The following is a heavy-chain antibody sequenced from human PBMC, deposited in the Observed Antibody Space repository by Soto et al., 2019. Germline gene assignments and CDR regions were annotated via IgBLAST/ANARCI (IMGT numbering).Heavy chain of an antibody. V-gene: IGHV1-8*01. Sequence: ASVKVSCKASGYTFTSYDINWVRQATGQGLEWMGWMNPNSDNTGYAQKFQGRVTMTRNTSISTAYMELSSLRSEDTAVYYCARVSSSTIFAHYYYYYMDVWGKGTTVTVSS. CDR3: ARVSSSTIFAHYYYYYMDV. J-gene: IGHJ6*03. CDR2: MNPNSDNT. CDR1: GYTFTSYD. D-gene: IGHD3-3*01.